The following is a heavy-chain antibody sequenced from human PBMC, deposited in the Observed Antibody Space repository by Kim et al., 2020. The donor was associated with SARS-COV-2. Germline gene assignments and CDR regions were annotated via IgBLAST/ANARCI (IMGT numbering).Heavy chain of an antibody. J-gene: IGHJ2*01. CDR1: GGSISSYY. Sequence: SETLSLTCTVSGGSISSYYWSWIRQPPGKGLDWIGYTYYSGSTNYNPSPTSRVTISVDTSKYQFPLTLSSVTAADTAVYYCARAFGSGSSYQSFSWYFDLWGRGTLVTVSS. V-gene: IGHV4-59*01. D-gene: IGHD3-10*01. CDR3: ARAFGSGSSYQSFSWYFDL. CDR2: TYYSGST.